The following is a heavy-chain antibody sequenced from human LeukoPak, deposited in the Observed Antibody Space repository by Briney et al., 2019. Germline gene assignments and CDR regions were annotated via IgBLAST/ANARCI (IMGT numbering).Heavy chain of an antibody. CDR3: ARSNYYDSSGYDY. V-gene: IGHV4-59*01. CDR1: GGSISSYY. D-gene: IGHD3-22*01. Sequence: PSETLSLTCSVSGGSISSYYWSWIRQPPGKGLEGIGYIYYSGSTNYNPSLKSRVTISVDTSKNQFSLKLSSVTAADTAVYYCARSNYYDSSGYDYWGQGTLVTVSS. CDR2: IYYSGST. J-gene: IGHJ4*02.